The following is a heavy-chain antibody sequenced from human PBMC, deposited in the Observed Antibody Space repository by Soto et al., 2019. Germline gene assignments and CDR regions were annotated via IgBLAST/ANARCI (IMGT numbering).Heavy chain of an antibody. CDR2: ISGSGGST. D-gene: IGHD3-22*01. CDR3: AKDAYYYDSSGYFDY. V-gene: IGHV3-23*01. J-gene: IGHJ4*02. Sequence: GSLRLSCAASGFTFSSYAMSWVRQAPGKGLEWVSAISGSGGSTYYADSVKGRFTISRDNSKNTLCLQMNSLRAEDTAVYYCAKDAYYYDSSGYFDYWGQGTLVTVSS. CDR1: GFTFSSYA.